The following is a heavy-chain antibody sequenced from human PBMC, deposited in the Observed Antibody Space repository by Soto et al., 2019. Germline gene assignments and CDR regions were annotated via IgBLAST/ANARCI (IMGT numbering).Heavy chain of an antibody. CDR2: INPNSGGT. D-gene: IGHD3-10*01. CDR1: GYTFTGYY. V-gene: IGHV1-2*02. J-gene: IGHJ6*02. CDR3: ASQEDYYYYYGMDV. Sequence: ASVKVSCKASGYTFTGYYMHWVRQAPGQGLEWMGWINPNSGGTNYAQKFQGRVTMTRDTSISTAYMELSRLRSDDTAVYYCASQEDYYYYYGMDVWGQGTTVTVSS.